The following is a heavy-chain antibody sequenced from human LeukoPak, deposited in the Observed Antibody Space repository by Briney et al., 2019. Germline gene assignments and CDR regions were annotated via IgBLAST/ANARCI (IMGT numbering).Heavy chain of an antibody. D-gene: IGHD1-1*01. CDR2: IWYDATNK. Sequence: GGSLRLSCAASGFTLSSWGMHWVRQAPGKGLEWVAVIWYDATNKYYAGSVKGRFTISRDNSKNTLYLQMNSLRAEDTAVYYCAKDVTTGTLALDYWGQGTLVTVSS. J-gene: IGHJ4*02. V-gene: IGHV3-33*06. CDR1: GFTLSSWG. CDR3: AKDVTTGTLALDY.